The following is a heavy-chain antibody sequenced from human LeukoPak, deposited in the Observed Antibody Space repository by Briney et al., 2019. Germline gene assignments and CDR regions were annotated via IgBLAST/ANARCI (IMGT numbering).Heavy chain of an antibody. Sequence: ASVKVSCKASGYSFTSHYMHWVRQAPGQGLEWLGLINPSGSSTLYAQKFQGRVTMTRDMSTTTDYMEMSSLRSGDTAVYYCAIKGPVAGNWFDPWGQGTLVTVSS. V-gene: IGHV1-46*01. CDR1: GYSFTSHY. D-gene: IGHD6-19*01. CDR2: INPSGSST. CDR3: AIKGPVAGNWFDP. J-gene: IGHJ5*02.